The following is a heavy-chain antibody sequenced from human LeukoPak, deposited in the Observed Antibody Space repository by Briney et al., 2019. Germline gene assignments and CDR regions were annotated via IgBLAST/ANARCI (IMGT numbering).Heavy chain of an antibody. V-gene: IGHV4-39*01. Sequence: PSETLSLTCTVSGGSISSSSYYWGWIRQPPGKGLEWIGSIYYSGSTYYNPSLQSRVTISVDTSKNQFSLKLSSVTAADTAVYYCAKFDCSTDSCYASVPYYYAMDVWGQGTTITVSS. CDR2: IYYSGST. CDR3: AKFDCSTDSCYASVPYYYAMDV. J-gene: IGHJ6*02. CDR1: GGSISSSSYY. D-gene: IGHD2-2*01.